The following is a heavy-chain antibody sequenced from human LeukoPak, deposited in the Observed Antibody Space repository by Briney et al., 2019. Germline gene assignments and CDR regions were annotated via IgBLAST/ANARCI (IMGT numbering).Heavy chain of an antibody. J-gene: IGHJ4*02. CDR2: ISYDGSNK. CDR3: AKPLGSSGWYYFDY. Sequence: PGGSLRLSCAASGFTFSSYGMHWVRQAPGKGLEWVAVISYDGSNKYYADSVKGRFTISRDNSKNTLYLQMNSLRAEDTAVYYCAKPLGSSGWYYFDYWGQGTLVTVSS. D-gene: IGHD6-19*01. V-gene: IGHV3-30*18. CDR1: GFTFSSYG.